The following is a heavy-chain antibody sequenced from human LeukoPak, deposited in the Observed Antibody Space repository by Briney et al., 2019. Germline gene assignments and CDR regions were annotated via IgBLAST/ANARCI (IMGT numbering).Heavy chain of an antibody. CDR3: ARMYMVRGAQIWGLFDY. Sequence: SGPALVKPTQTLTLTCTFSGFSLSTSGMCVSWIRQPPGKALEWLARIDWDDDKYYSTSLKTRLTISKDTSKNQVVLTMTNMDPVDTATYYCARMYMVRGAQIWGLFDYWGQGTLVTVSS. V-gene: IGHV2-70*11. CDR2: IDWDDDK. D-gene: IGHD3-10*01. CDR1: GFSLSTSGMC. J-gene: IGHJ4*02.